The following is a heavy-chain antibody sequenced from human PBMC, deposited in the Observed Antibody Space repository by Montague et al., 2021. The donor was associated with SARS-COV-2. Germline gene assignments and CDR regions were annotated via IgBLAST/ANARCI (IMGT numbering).Heavy chain of an antibody. CDR2: INHSGTT. V-gene: IGHV4-34*01. CDR3: ARWDPQTLTLIGLRGKSASDY. D-gene: IGHD4-23*01. J-gene: IGHJ4*02. Sequence: SETLSLTCAVYGGSFSGYHWTWIRQSPGKGLEWIAEINHSGTTNYNFNPSLRSRVTISVDTSKSQFSLKLSSVTAADTGVYYCARWDPQTLTLIGLRGKSASDYWGQGTQVTVSS. CDR1: GGSFSGYH.